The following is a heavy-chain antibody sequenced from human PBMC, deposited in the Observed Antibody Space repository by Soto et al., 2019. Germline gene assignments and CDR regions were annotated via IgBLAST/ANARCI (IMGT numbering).Heavy chain of an antibody. J-gene: IGHJ4*02. V-gene: IGHV3-30-3*01. CDR1: GFTFSTYA. D-gene: IGHD3-3*01. CDR3: ARGYYDFWSGSDY. Sequence: QVQLVESGGGVFQPGRSLRLSCAASGFTFSTYAMHWVRQAPGKGLEWVAIISYDGDNYSYADSVKGRFTISRDNSKNTLYLQMNSLRAEDTAVYYCARGYYDFWSGSDYWGQGTLVTVSS. CDR2: ISYDGDNY.